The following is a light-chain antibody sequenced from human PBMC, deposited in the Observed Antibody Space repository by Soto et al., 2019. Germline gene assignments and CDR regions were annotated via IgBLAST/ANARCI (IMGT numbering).Light chain of an antibody. V-gene: IGLV2-23*02. CDR1: SRDVGSYNL. CDR2: EVT. J-gene: IGLJ3*02. Sequence: QPVLTQPASMSGSPGQSITISCTGTSRDVGSYNLVSWFQQRPGKAPKLMIYEVTKRPSGVSNRFSGSKSGNTASLTISGLQAEDEANYYCCSYGGGTTSLWVFGGGTKLTVL. CDR3: CSYGGGTTSLWV.